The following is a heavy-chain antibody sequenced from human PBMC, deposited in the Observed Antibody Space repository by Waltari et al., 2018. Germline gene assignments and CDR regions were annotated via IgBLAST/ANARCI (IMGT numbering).Heavy chain of an antibody. V-gene: IGHV4-59*11. CDR2: IYYSGST. D-gene: IGHD6-19*01. CDR3: ARDSSGWVY. J-gene: IGHJ4*02. Sequence: QVQLQESGPGLVKPSETLSLTCTVSGGSISSHYWSWIRQPPGKGLEWIGYIYYSGSTNDNPSRKSRVTISVDQSKNQFSLKLSSVTAADTAVYYCARDSSGWVYWGQGTLVTVSS. CDR1: GGSISSHY.